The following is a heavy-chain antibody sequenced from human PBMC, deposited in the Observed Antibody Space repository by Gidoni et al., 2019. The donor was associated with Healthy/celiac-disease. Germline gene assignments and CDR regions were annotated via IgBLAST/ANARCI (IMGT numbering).Heavy chain of an antibody. CDR3: ARDGVVPAAIRNNWFDP. D-gene: IGHD2-2*02. CDR2: IIPIFGTA. J-gene: IGHJ5*02. CDR1: GGPFSSYA. Sequence: QVQLVQSGAEVKKPGSSVKVSCKASGGPFSSYAISWVRQAPGQGLEWMGGIIPIFGTANYAKKFQGRVTITADESTSTAYMELSSLRSEDTAVYYCARDGVVPAAIRNNWFDPWGQGTLVTVSS. V-gene: IGHV1-69*01.